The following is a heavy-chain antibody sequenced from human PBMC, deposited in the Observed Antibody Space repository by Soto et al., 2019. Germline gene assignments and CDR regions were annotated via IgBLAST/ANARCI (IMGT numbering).Heavy chain of an antibody. CDR2: INYSGST. D-gene: IGHD3-3*01. Sequence: SETLSLTCAVYGGSFSGYYWSWIRQPPGKGLEWIGEINYSGSTNYNPSLKSRVTISVDTSKNQFSLKLSSVTAADTAVYYCARVRKSYYDFWSGRGAFDIWGQGTMVTVSS. CDR1: GGSFSGYY. J-gene: IGHJ3*02. V-gene: IGHV4-34*01. CDR3: ARVRKSYYDFWSGRGAFDI.